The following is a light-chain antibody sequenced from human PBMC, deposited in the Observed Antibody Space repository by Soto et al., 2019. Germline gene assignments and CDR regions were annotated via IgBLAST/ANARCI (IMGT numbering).Light chain of an antibody. V-gene: IGKV3-20*01. CDR1: QSVSSTS. J-gene: IGKJ5*01. CDR2: GAS. Sequence: EIVLTQSACTLSLSPGERATLSCRASQSVSSTSLAWYQQKPGQAPRLLIYGASMRATGIPDRFSGSGSGTDFTLTISRLEPEDFAVYYCQQCGSSSTFGQGTRLEIK. CDR3: QQCGSSST.